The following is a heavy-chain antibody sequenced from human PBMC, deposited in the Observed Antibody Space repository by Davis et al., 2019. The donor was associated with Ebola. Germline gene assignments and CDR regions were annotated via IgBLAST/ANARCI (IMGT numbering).Heavy chain of an antibody. CDR2: IWYDGSNK. D-gene: IGHD3-10*01. V-gene: IGHV3-33*01. CDR3: ARVKPIYGSGSYHYYGMDV. Sequence: GESLKISCAASGFTFSNYHMHWVRQAPGKGLEWVAVIWYDGSNKYYADSVKGRFTISRDNSKNTLYLQMNSLRAEDTAVYYCARVKPIYGSGSYHYYGMDVWGQGTTVTVSS. J-gene: IGHJ6*02. CDR1: GFTFSNYH.